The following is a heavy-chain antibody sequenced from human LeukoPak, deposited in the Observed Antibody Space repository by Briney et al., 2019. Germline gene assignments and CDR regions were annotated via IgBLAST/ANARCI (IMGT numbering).Heavy chain of an antibody. CDR1: GLTFRNYW. CDR3: ARYLMTTVTTGGFDY. J-gene: IGHJ4*02. CDR2: IKKDGSEK. V-gene: IGHV3-7*01. Sequence: GGALILSCAASGLTFRNYWMSRGPRATGKGLERVANIKKDGSEKYYVDSVKGRFTISRDNAKNSLYLQMNSLRAEDTAVYYCARYLMTTVTTGGFDYWGQGTLVTVSS. D-gene: IGHD4-11*01.